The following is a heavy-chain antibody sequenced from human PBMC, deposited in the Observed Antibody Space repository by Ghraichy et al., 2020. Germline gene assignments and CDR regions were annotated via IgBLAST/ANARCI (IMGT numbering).Heavy chain of an antibody. CDR2: IYYSGST. Sequence: LETLSLTCTVSGGSISSSSYYWGWIRQPPGKGLEWIGSIYYSGSTYYNPSLKSRVTISVDTSKNQFSLKLSSVTAADTAVYYCARRDYDFWSGPHKVDYWGQGTLVTVSS. CDR1: GGSISSSSYY. V-gene: IGHV4-39*01. J-gene: IGHJ4*02. CDR3: ARRDYDFWSGPHKVDY. D-gene: IGHD3-3*01.